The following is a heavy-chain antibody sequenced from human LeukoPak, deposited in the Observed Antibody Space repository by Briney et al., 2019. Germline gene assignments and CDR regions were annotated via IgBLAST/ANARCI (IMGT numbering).Heavy chain of an antibody. D-gene: IGHD4-17*01. CDR2: INHSGSI. V-gene: IGHV4-34*01. Sequence: SETLSLTCAVYGGSFSGYYWSWIRQPPGKGLEWIGEINHSGSINYNPSLKSRVTISVDTSKNQFSLKLSSVTAADTAVYYCARGRIYGDYPNIIDYWGQGTLVTVSS. CDR1: GGSFSGYY. J-gene: IGHJ4*02. CDR3: ARGRIYGDYPNIIDY.